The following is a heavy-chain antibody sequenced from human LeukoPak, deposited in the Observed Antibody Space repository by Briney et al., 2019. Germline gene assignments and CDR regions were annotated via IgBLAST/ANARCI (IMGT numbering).Heavy chain of an antibody. D-gene: IGHD3-16*01. CDR2: IYSGGTT. CDR3: ARGGGLDV. CDR1: GFTVNNNY. J-gene: IGHJ6*02. V-gene: IGHV3-53*01. Sequence: GGSLRLSCAASGFTVNNNYMSWVRQTPGKGLEWISVIYSGGTTHHADSVKGRFTISRDNSKNTVYLQMNSLRVEDTAVYFCARGGGLDVWGQGATVTVSS.